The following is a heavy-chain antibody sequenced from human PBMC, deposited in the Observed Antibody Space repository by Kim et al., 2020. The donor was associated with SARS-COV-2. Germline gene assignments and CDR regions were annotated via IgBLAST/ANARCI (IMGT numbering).Heavy chain of an antibody. CDR2: ISGSGDHT. V-gene: IGHV3-23*01. CDR3: AKDWSMATISFGSFYYYG. D-gene: IGHD3-10*01. Sequence: GGSLSLSCAASGFTFNNYAITWVRQAPGKGLEWVSSISGSGDHTYYADSVKGRFTISRDTSKNMVYLQMNSLRADDTAVYYCAKDWSMATISFGSFYYYG. CDR1: GFTFNNYA. J-gene: IGHJ6*01.